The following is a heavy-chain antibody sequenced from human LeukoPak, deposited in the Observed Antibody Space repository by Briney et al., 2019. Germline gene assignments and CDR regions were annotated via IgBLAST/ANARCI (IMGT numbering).Heavy chain of an antibody. Sequence: PSETLSLTCTVSGVSISSSNSYWGWIRQPPGKGLEWIGSIYYSGNTYYNASLKSRVTISIDTSKNQFSLKLTSVTAADTAVYYCARQTGSGLFTLPGGQGTLVTVSS. V-gene: IGHV4-39*01. J-gene: IGHJ4*02. CDR1: GVSISSSNSY. CDR3: ARQTGSGLFTLP. CDR2: IYYSGNT. D-gene: IGHD3/OR15-3a*01.